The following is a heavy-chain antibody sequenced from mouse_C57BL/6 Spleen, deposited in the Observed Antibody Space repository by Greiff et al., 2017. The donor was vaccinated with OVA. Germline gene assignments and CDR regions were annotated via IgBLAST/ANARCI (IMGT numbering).Heavy chain of an antibody. CDR2: IYPGDGDT. V-gene: IGHV1-80*01. CDR3: ASEGYYSNYDAMDY. CDR1: GYAFSSYW. J-gene: IGHJ4*01. D-gene: IGHD2-5*01. Sequence: QVQLQQSGAELVKPGASVKISCKASGYAFSSYWMNWVKQRPGKGLEWIGQIYPGDGDTNYNGQLKGKATLTADKSSSTAYMQHSSLTSEDAAVYFCASEGYYSNYDAMDYWGQGTSVTVSS.